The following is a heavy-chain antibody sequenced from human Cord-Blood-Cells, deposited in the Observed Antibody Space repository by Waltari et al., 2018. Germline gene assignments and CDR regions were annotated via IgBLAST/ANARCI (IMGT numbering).Heavy chain of an antibody. D-gene: IGHD6-6*01. Sequence: QVQLVQSGAEVKKPGASVQVSCQASGYTFTGYYMLWVRQAPGQGLEWMGWINPNSGGTNYAQKCQGRVTMTRDTSISTAYMELSRLRSDDTAVYYCARGGHSSSFDYWGQGTLVTVSS. V-gene: IGHV1-2*02. CDR1: GYTFTGYY. CDR2: INPNSGGT. CDR3: ARGGHSSSFDY. J-gene: IGHJ4*02.